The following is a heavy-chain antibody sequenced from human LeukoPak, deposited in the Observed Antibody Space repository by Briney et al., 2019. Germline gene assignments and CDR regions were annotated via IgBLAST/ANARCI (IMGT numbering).Heavy chain of an antibody. CDR2: IYYGGNT. D-gene: IGHD3-22*01. J-gene: IGHJ4*02. CDR1: GASISSNS. Sequence: PSETLSLTCTVSGASISSNSWSWVRQPPGKGLEWVGYIYYGGNTNYNPSLQSRVTISVDTSKNQFSLKLSSVTAADTAVYYCARLGGGYDSSGFDYWGQGTLVTVSS. V-gene: IGHV4-59*08. CDR3: ARLGGGYDSSGFDY.